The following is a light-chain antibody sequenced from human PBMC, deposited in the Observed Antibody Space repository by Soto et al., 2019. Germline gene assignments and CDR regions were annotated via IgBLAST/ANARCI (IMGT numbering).Light chain of an antibody. V-gene: IGKV3-11*01. Sequence: TLTTATLSLDAGERTTRSSTASQSVSSNFAWYQQKPGQAPRLLIYDASNRATGIPARFSGSGSGTDFTLTIHSLGPEDCAVYSCQQRSNWPAISFGQGTRLEI. J-gene: IGKJ5*01. CDR2: DAS. CDR1: QSVSSN. CDR3: QQRSNWPAIS.